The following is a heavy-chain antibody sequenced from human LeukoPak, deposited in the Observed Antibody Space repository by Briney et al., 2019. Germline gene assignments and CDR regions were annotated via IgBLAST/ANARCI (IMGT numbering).Heavy chain of an antibody. CDR2: IYYSGST. Sequence: SETLSLTCTVSGGSISSSSYYRGWIRQPPGKGLEWIGSIYYSGSTYYNPSLKSRVTISLDTSKNLFSLKLSSVTAADTATYYCARPGAATFYAFDIWGQGTLLTVSP. J-gene: IGHJ3*02. V-gene: IGHV4-39*01. D-gene: IGHD1-26*01. CDR3: ARPGAATFYAFDI. CDR1: GGSISSSSYY.